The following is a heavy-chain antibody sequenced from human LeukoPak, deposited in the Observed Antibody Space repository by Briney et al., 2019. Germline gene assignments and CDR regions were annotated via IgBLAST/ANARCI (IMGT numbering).Heavy chain of an antibody. CDR2: ISSSSSYI. Sequence: GGSLRLSCEASGFTFSSYSMNWVRQAPGKGLEWVSSISSSSSYIYYADSVKGRFTISRDNAKNSLYLQMNSLRAEDTAVYYCAREEPRYYYGSGSYYPNWFDPWGQGTLVTVSS. J-gene: IGHJ5*02. V-gene: IGHV3-21*01. D-gene: IGHD3-10*01. CDR3: AREEPRYYYGSGSYYPNWFDP. CDR1: GFTFSSYS.